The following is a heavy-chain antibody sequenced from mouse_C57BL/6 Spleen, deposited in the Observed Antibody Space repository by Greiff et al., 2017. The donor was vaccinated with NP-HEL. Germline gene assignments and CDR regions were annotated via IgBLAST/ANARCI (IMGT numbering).Heavy chain of an antibody. V-gene: IGHV5-4*03. CDR2: ISDGGSYT. Sequence: EVKVEESGGGLVKPGGSLKLSCAASGFTFSSYAMSWVRQTPEKRLEWVATISDGGSYTYYPDNVKGRFTISRDNAKNNLYLQMSHLKSEDTAMYYCARALITTVVGAMDYWGQGTSVTVSS. CDR3: ARALITTVVGAMDY. CDR1: GFTFSSYA. J-gene: IGHJ4*01. D-gene: IGHD1-1*01.